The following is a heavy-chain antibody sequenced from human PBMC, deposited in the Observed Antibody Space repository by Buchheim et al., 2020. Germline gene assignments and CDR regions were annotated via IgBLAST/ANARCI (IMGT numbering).Heavy chain of an antibody. D-gene: IGHD3-22*01. J-gene: IGHJ4*02. CDR3: ARDLPYDSSGYPFDY. Sequence: EVQLVESGGGLVQPGGSLRLSCAASGFTFSSYWMSWVRQAPGKGPEWVANIKQDGSEKYFVESVKGRFTISRDNAKNLLYLQMNSLRAEDTAVYYCARDLPYDSSGYPFDYWGQRTL. CDR1: GFTFSSYW. CDR2: IKQDGSEK. V-gene: IGHV3-7*01.